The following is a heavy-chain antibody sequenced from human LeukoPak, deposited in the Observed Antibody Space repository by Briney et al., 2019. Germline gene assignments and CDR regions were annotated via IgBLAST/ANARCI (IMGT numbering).Heavy chain of an antibody. D-gene: IGHD5-24*01. CDR1: GYTFTGYY. CDR2: INPNSGGT. Sequence: GASVKVSCKASGYTFTGYYMHWVRQAPGQGLEWMGWINPNSGGTNYAQKFQGRVTMTRDTSIATAYMELSRLRSDDTAVYYCARDQGEMATIPDYWGQGTLVTASS. V-gene: IGHV1-2*02. J-gene: IGHJ4*02. CDR3: ARDQGEMATIPDY.